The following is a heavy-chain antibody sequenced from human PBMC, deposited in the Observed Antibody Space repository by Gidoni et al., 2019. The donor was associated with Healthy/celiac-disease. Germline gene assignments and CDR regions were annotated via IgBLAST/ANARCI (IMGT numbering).Heavy chain of an antibody. CDR1: GYTFTGYY. J-gene: IGHJ5*02. V-gene: IGHV1-2*02. CDR3: ARDMYYYGSGSYYNEDWFDP. Sequence: QVQLVQSGAEVKKPGTSVKVACKAYGYTFTGYYMHWVRQAPGQGLEWMVWINPNSGGTNYEQKFQGRVTMTRDTSISTAYMELSRLRSDDTAVYYCARDMYYYGSGSYYNEDWFDPWGQGTLVTVSS. CDR2: INPNSGGT. D-gene: IGHD3-10*01.